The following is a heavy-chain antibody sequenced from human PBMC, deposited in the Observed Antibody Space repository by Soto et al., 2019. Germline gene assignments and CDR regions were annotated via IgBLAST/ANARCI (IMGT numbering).Heavy chain of an antibody. Sequence: PSETLSLTCAVSGGSISSGGYSWSWIRQPPGKGLEWIGYIYHSGSTYYNPSLKSRVTISVDRSKNQFSLKLSSVTAADTAVYYCARGVQHYDYVWGSYRPTHWFAPWGQGTLVTVSS. CDR1: GGSISSGGYS. V-gene: IGHV4-30-2*01. D-gene: IGHD3-16*02. CDR3: ARGVQHYDYVWGSYRPTHWFAP. J-gene: IGHJ5*02. CDR2: IYHSGST.